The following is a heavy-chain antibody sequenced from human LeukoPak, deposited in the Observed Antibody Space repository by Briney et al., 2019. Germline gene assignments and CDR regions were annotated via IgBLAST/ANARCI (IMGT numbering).Heavy chain of an antibody. CDR3: AREYPQGVVRGMSSAFDI. V-gene: IGHV1-69*04. J-gene: IGHJ3*02. Sequence: ASVRVSCKASGDTLTTHPISWVRQAPGQGPEWMGRITPIFNKADYTPNFQGRVSFTVDRSTRTAYMEVHSPRSEDTAMYYCAREYPQGVVRGMSSAFDIWGQGTMVTVTS. CDR2: ITPIFNKA. CDR1: GDTLTTHP. D-gene: IGHD3-10*01.